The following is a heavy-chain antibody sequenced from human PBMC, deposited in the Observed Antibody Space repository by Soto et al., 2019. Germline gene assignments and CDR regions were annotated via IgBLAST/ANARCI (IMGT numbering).Heavy chain of an antibody. D-gene: IGHD3-3*01. Sequence: SVKVSCKASGGTFSSYTISWVRQAPGQGLEWMGRIIPILGIANYAQKFQGRVTITADKSTSTAYMELSSLRSEDTAVYYCALITIFGVVISPKGDYYYMDVWGKGTTVTVSS. CDR3: ALITIFGVVISPKGDYYYMDV. CDR1: GGTFSSYT. J-gene: IGHJ6*03. V-gene: IGHV1-69*02. CDR2: IIPILGIA.